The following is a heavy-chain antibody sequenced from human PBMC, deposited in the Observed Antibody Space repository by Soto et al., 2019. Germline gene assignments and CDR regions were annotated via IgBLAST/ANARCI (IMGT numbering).Heavy chain of an antibody. V-gene: IGHV3-23*01. CDR3: AKAYSRTVAAAKKLLYYYGMDV. CDR1: GFTFSSYA. D-gene: IGHD6-19*01. CDR2: ISGSGGST. J-gene: IGHJ6*02. Sequence: GGSLRLSCAASGFTFSSYAMSWVRQAPGKGLEWVSAISGSGGSTYYADYVKGRFTISRDNSKNTLYLQMNSLRAEDTAVYHCAKAYSRTVAAAKKLLYYYGMDVWGQGPPVTVSS.